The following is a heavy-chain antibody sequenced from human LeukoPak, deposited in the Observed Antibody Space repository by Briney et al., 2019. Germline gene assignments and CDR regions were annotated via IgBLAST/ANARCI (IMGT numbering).Heavy chain of an antibody. Sequence: RDLRLSCAASGFPFGSFGMHWVRQAPGKGLEWVSCISSTSSYIFYADSVKGRFTISRDNAKTSLYLHMSSLRAEELAVFYCGRDIMTMIGGLQYYRHVGEKGT. V-gene: IGHV3-21*01. J-gene: IGHJ6*03. D-gene: IGHD3-22*01. CDR1: GFPFGSFG. CDR3: GRDIMTMIGGLQYYRHV. CDR2: ISSTSSYI.